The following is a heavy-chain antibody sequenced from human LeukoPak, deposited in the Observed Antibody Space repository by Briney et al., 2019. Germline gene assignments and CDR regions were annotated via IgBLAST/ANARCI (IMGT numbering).Heavy chain of an antibody. Sequence: GGSLRLSCAASGFTFSSYAMHWVRQAPGKGLEGVAVISYDGSNKYYADSVKGRFTISRDNSKNTLYLQMNSLRAEDTAVYYCAREGYDSSGSYYYYYYMDVWGKGTTVTVSS. D-gene: IGHD3-22*01. CDR2: ISYDGSNK. V-gene: IGHV3-30*01. J-gene: IGHJ6*03. CDR3: AREGYDSSGSYYYYYYMDV. CDR1: GFTFSSYA.